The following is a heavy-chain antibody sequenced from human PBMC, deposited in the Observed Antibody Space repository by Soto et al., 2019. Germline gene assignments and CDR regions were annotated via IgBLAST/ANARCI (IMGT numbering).Heavy chain of an antibody. D-gene: IGHD6-19*01. V-gene: IGHV4-34*01. CDR2: INHSGST. J-gene: IGHJ4*02. CDR3: ARFAVAVHGGFDY. Sequence: SETLSLTCAVYGGSFSGYYWSWIRQPPGKGLEWIGEINHSGSTNYNPSLKSRVTISVDTSKNQFSLKLSSVTAADTAVYYCARFAVAVHGGFDYWGQGTLVTVS. CDR1: GGSFSGYY.